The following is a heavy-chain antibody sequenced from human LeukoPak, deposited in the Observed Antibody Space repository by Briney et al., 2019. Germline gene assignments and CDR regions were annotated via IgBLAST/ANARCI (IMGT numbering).Heavy chain of an antibody. J-gene: IGHJ4*02. Sequence: ASVKVSCKASGYTFTSYDINWVRQATGQGLEWMGRMNPNSGNTGYAQKFQGRVTMTRNTSISTAYMELSSLRSEDTAVYYCARASPLLRYFDWWRTRLPGGGENDYWGQGTLVTVSS. D-gene: IGHD3-9*01. CDR3: ARASPLLRYFDWWRTRLPGGGENDY. V-gene: IGHV1-8*01. CDR1: GYTFTSYD. CDR2: MNPNSGNT.